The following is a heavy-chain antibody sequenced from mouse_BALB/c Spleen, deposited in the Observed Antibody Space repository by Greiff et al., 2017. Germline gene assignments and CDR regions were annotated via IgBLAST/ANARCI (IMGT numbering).Heavy chain of an antibody. V-gene: IGHV1-15*01. CDR1: GYTFTDYE. CDR3: TRAAVVAPFDY. D-gene: IGHD1-1*01. CDR2: IDPETGGT. Sequence: QVQLKQSGTELVRPGASVTLSCKASGYTFTDYEMHWVKQTPVHGLEWIGAIDPETGGTAYNQKFKGKATLTADKSSSTAYMELRSLTSEDSAVYYCTRAAVVAPFDYWGQGTTLTVSS. J-gene: IGHJ2*01.